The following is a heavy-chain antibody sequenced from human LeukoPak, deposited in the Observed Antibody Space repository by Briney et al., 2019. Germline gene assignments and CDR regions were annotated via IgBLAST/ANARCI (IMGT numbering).Heavy chain of an antibody. J-gene: IGHJ4*02. Sequence: PSETLSLTCTVSGGSISYYWGGFRQPPGKGPEYMGRIYYRGSTDYNPSLQRRVTISVDTSKNQFSLRLSPVTAADTAVYYCAAQYTYASENSYYPFDYWGQGTLVAVSS. CDR2: IYYRGST. D-gene: IGHD2-2*01. V-gene: IGHV4-39*07. CDR1: GGSISYY. CDR3: AAQYTYASENSYYPFDY.